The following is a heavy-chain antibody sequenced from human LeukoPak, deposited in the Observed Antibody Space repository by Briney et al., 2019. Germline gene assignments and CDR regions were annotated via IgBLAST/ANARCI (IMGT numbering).Heavy chain of an antibody. CDR3: ATSITTVDY. CDR1: GGSISTYY. Sequence: SETLSLTCTVSGGSISTYYWTWIRQPPGKGLEWIGYVYYTGGTNYNPSLKSRATISVDMSKNQFSLKLNSVIAADTAVYYCATSITTVDYWGQGTLVTVSS. V-gene: IGHV4-59*08. J-gene: IGHJ4*02. CDR2: VYYTGGT. D-gene: IGHD3-22*01.